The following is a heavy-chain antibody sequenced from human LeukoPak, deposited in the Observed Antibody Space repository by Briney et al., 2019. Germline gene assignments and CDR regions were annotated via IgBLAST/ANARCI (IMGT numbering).Heavy chain of an antibody. CDR3: ARASFFSYNWFDP. V-gene: IGHV1-2*02. D-gene: IGHD2/OR15-2a*01. Sequence: GASVKVSCKASGYTFTSYHMHWVRQAPGQGLEWMGWINPNSGGTNYAQKFQGRVTMTRDTSITTAYMEVRSLRSDDTAVYYCARASFFSYNWFDPWGQGTLVTVSS. CDR2: INPNSGGT. J-gene: IGHJ5*02. CDR1: GYTFTSYH.